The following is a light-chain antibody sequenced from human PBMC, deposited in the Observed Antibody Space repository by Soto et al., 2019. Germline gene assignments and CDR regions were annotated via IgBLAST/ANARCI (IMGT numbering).Light chain of an antibody. J-gene: IGKJ2*02. Sequence: EIVLTQSPGTLSLSPGERATLSCRASQSVSSSYLAWYQHKPGQAPRLLIYGASSRATGIPHRFSGSGSGTDFTLTISSREPEDFAVYYCQQYGSAPPCSFGQGTKLEIK. CDR2: GAS. V-gene: IGKV3-20*01. CDR3: QQYGSAPPCS. CDR1: QSVSSSY.